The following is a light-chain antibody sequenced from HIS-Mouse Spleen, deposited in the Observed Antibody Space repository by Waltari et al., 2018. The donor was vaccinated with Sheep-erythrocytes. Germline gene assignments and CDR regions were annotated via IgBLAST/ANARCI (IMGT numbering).Light chain of an antibody. J-gene: IGLJ3*02. Sequence: QSALTQPASVSGSPVQSLTISCTGTSSDVGSYNLVSRYQQHPGKAPKLMIYEGSKRPSGVSNRFSGCKSGNTASLTISGLQAEDEADYYCCSYAGSSTPWVFGGGTKLTVL. CDR2: EGS. V-gene: IGLV2-23*01. CDR1: SSDVGSYNL. CDR3: CSYAGSSTPWV.